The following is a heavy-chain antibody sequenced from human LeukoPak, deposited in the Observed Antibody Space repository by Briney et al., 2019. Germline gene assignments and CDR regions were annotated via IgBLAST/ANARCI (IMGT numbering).Heavy chain of an antibody. V-gene: IGHV1-46*01. CDR3: ARALSIAAAA. Sequence: ASVKVSCKASGYTFTSYYMHWVRQAPGQGLEWVGIINPSGGSTSYAQKFQGRVTMTRDTSTSTVYMELSSLRSEDTAVYCCARALSIAAAAWGQGTLVTVSS. CDR1: GYTFTSYY. CDR2: INPSGGST. J-gene: IGHJ4*02. D-gene: IGHD6-13*01.